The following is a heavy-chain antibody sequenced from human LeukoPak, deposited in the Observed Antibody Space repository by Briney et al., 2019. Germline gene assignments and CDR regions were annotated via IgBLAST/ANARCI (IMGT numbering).Heavy chain of an antibody. Sequence: GGSLRLSCAASGFTFSSYAMSWVRQGPGKGLEWVSSISSSSTYKYYAGSVKGRFTISRDNAKNSLYLQMNSLRAEDTALYYCARGRYSGSYLLDYWGQGTLVTVSS. V-gene: IGHV3-21*01. D-gene: IGHD1-26*01. J-gene: IGHJ4*02. CDR1: GFTFSSYA. CDR3: ARGRYSGSYLLDY. CDR2: ISSSSTYK.